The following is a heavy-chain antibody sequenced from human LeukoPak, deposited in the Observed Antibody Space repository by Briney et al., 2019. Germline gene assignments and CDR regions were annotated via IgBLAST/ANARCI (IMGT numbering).Heavy chain of an antibody. J-gene: IGHJ3*02. D-gene: IGHD2-2*01. V-gene: IGHV4-38-2*01. CDR1: GYSISSSYY. CDR2: IYHSGSS. CDR3: ARRGSCSWCPFDI. Sequence: SETLSLTCDVSGYSISSSYYWGWIRQPPGKGLEWIGSIYHSGSSYYNPSLKSRVSISVDTSKNYFSLNLNSVTAADTAVYYCARRGSCSWCPFDIWGQGTMVIVSS.